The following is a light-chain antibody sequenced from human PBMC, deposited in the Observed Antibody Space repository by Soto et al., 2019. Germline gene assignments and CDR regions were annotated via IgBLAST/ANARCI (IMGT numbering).Light chain of an antibody. CDR2: VAS. CDR1: RYIRTA. J-gene: IGKJ1*01. V-gene: IGKV1-6*01. CDR3: LQDYNYPWT. Sequence: IQMTQSPSSLSASVGDRVTITCRASRYIRTALSWYQHRPGQAPKVLICVASSLQSGVPSRFSGSGYGTAFTLTISSLQPEDFATYYCLQDYNYPWTFGQGTKVEIK.